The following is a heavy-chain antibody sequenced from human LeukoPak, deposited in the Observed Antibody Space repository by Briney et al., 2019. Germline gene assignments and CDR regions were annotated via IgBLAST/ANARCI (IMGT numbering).Heavy chain of an antibody. J-gene: IGHJ4*02. CDR2: ISAYNGNT. V-gene: IGHV1-18*01. D-gene: IGHD4-17*01. Sequence: VASVKVSCKASGYTFTNYGISWVRQAPGQGLEWMGWISAYNGNTNYAQKFQGRVTMTTDTSTSTAYMEPRSLRSDDTAVYYCARDRDYGDYNTQDLFVYWGQGTLVTVSS. CDR1: GYTFTNYG. CDR3: ARDRDYGDYNTQDLFVY.